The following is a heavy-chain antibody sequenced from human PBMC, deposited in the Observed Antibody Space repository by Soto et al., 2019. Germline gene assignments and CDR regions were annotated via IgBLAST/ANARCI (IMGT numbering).Heavy chain of an antibody. CDR1: GFTFSSYA. D-gene: IGHD2-2*01. V-gene: IGHV3-30-3*01. CDR2: ISYDGSNK. CDR3: ARDADIVLVPAAPYYGMDV. J-gene: IGHJ6*02. Sequence: GGSLRLSCAASGFTFSSYAIHWARQAPGKGLEWVAVISYDGSNKYYADSVKGRFTISRDNSKNKLYLQMNSLRAEDTAVYYSARDADIVLVPAAPYYGMDVWGQGTTVTVSS.